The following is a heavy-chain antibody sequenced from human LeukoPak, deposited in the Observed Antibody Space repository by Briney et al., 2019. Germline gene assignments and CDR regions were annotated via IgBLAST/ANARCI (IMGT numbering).Heavy chain of an antibody. CDR3: AREMEDIVVVPAALYYYYYGMDV. CDR1: GYTFIDYD. Sequence: ASVKVSCKASGYTFIDYDITWVRQAPGQGLEWMGWISTYNANTNYAQKFQGRVTMTSDTSASTAYMELRNLRSDDTAVYYCAREMEDIVVVPAALYYYYYGMDVWGQGTTVTVSS. J-gene: IGHJ6*02. CDR2: ISTYNANT. V-gene: IGHV1-18*01. D-gene: IGHD2-2*01.